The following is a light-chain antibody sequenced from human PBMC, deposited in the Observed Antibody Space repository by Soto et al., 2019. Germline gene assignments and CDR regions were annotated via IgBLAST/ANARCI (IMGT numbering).Light chain of an antibody. Sequence: DIQMTQSPSTLSASVGDRVTITCRASQSVSTWLAWYQQKPGKAPKLLIYKASNLESGVPSRFSGSGSGTDFTLTISSLQPEDFATYYCQQSYSTPPWTFGQGTKVEIK. V-gene: IGKV1-5*03. CDR2: KAS. CDR3: QQSYSTPPWT. CDR1: QSVSTW. J-gene: IGKJ1*01.